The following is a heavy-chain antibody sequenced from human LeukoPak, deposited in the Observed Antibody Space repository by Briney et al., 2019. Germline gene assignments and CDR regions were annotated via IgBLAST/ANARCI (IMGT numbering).Heavy chain of an antibody. CDR1: GFTFSSDS. J-gene: IGHJ4*02. Sequence: GGSLRLSCAASGFTFSSDSMNCVRHAPGKGLEWGSSISSSSSYIYYADSVKGRFTISRDNAKNSLYLQMNSLRAEDTAVYYCASGTAVAGTGYYFDYWGQGTLVTVSS. CDR3: ASGTAVAGTGYYFDY. D-gene: IGHD6-19*01. V-gene: IGHV3-21*01. CDR2: ISSSSSYI.